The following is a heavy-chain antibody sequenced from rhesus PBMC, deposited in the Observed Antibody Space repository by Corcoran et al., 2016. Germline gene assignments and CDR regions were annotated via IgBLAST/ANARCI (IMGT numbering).Heavy chain of an antibody. CDR2: IYGNSART. Sequence: QMQLQESGPGLVKPSETLSLTCTASCCSIRRLYYLIWIRQPPGKGLEWIGGIYGNSARTHYNPSRKSRDTITKDTYKNQFSLKLSSVTAADTAVYYCARLAMSNRFDVWGPGVLVTVSS. J-gene: IGHJ5-1*01. V-gene: IGHV4-143*01. CDR3: ARLAMSNRFDV. D-gene: IGHD6-25*01. CDR1: CCSIRRLYY.